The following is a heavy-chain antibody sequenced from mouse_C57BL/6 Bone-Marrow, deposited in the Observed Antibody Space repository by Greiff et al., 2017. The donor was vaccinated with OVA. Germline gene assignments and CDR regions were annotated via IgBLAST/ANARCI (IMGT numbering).Heavy chain of an antibody. CDR1: GFNIKDDY. CDR2: IDPENGDT. D-gene: IGHD2-12*01. Sequence: EVQVVESGAELVRPGASVKLSCTASGFNIKDDYMHWVKPRPEQGLEWIGWIDPENGDTEYTSKFQGQSNITATTSSNQAYLHLSSLTSEDTAVYYCTSYCSESLYAMDYWGQGTSVTVSS. J-gene: IGHJ4*01. V-gene: IGHV14-4*01. CDR3: TSYCSESLYAMDY.